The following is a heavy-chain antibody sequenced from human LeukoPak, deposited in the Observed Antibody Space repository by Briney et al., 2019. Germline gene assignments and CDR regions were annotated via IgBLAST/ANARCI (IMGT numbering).Heavy chain of an antibody. D-gene: IGHD3-9*01. V-gene: IGHV3-23*01. CDR1: GFTFSSYA. J-gene: IGHJ4*02. CDR2: ISGSGGST. Sequence: GGSLRLSCAASGFTFSSYAMSWVRQAPGKGLEWVSAISGSGGSTYYADSVKGRFTISRDNSKSTLYLQMNSLRAEDTAVYYCAKDPDDILTGYWVYWGQGTLVTVSS. CDR3: AKDPDDILTGYWVY.